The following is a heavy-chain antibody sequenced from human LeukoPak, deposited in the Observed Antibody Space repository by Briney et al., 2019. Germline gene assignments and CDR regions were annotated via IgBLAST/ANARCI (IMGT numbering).Heavy chain of an antibody. CDR2: ISGSGGST. J-gene: IGHJ4*02. D-gene: IGHD1-26*01. CDR3: ANEVWD. CDR1: GFTFRSYA. V-gene: IGHV3-23*01. Sequence: GSLRLLWAAFGFTFRSYAQGWVRQGPGKGLEWVSAISGSGGSTYYADSVKGRFTISRDNSKNTLYLQMNSLRAEDTAVYYCANEVWDWGQGTLVTVSS.